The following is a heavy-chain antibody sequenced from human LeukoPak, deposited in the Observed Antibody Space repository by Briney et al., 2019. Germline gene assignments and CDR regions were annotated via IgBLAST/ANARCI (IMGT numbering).Heavy chain of an antibody. CDR1: GGSFSPYY. CDR2: IYTSGST. CDR3: ARGPELSISAAGSFDS. D-gene: IGHD6-13*01. J-gene: IGHJ4*02. Sequence: SETLSLTCSVSGGSFSPYYWSWIRQSAGKGLEWLGRIYTSGSTNYNPSLKSRVTMSVDTSQNQFSLKLNSVTAADTAVYYCARGPELSISAAGSFDSWGQGTLVTVSS. V-gene: IGHV4-4*07.